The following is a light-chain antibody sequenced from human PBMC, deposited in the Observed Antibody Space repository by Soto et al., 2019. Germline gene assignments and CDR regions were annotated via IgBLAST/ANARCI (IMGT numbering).Light chain of an antibody. Sequence: DIQLTQSPSFLSASVGDRVTITCRASQGISSYLAWYHQKPGKAPKLLIYAASTLQSGVPSRFSGSGSGTEFTLTISSLQTEDFATYYCLQFNSYPFTFGPGNKVDI. CDR3: LQFNSYPFT. CDR1: QGISSY. V-gene: IGKV1-9*01. CDR2: AAS. J-gene: IGKJ3*01.